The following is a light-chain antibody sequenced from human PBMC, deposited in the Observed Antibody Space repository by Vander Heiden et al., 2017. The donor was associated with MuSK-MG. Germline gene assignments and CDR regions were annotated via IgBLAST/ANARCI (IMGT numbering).Light chain of an antibody. V-gene: IGKV1-NL1*01. CDR2: GAS. Sequence: DIQLTQSPSSLSASVGDSVTITCRASQGISNSLSWYQQKPGKAPKPLLYGASRLESGVPSRFSGSGSGTDYTLTISGLQPEDFATYYCQQYFVTPPWTFGQGTKVEIK. CDR3: QQYFVTPPWT. J-gene: IGKJ1*01. CDR1: QGISNS.